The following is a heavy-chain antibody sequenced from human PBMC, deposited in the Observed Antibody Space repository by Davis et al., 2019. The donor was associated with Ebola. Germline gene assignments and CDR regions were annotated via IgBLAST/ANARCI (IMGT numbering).Heavy chain of an antibody. CDR3: ARDSRPYTAMVHFDY. D-gene: IGHD5-18*01. Sequence: ASVKVSCKASGYTFTSYGISWVRQAPGQGLEWMGWISAYNGNTNYAQKLQGRVTMTTDTSTSTAYMELRSLRSDDTAVYYCARDSRPYTAMVHFDYWGQGTLVTVSS. V-gene: IGHV1-18*01. J-gene: IGHJ4*02. CDR2: ISAYNGNT. CDR1: GYTFTSYG.